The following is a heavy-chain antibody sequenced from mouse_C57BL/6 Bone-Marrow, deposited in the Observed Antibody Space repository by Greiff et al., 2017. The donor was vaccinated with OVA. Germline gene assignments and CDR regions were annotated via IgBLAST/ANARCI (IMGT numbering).Heavy chain of an antibody. J-gene: IGHJ1*03. CDR1: GFTFNTYA. CDR2: IRSKSSNYAT. Sequence: EVKLQESGGGLVQPKGSLKLSCAASGFTFNTYAMHWVRQAPGKGLEWVARIRSKSSNYATYYADSVKDRFTISRDDSQSMLYLQMNNLKTEDPAMYYCVRSLTTVVADWYFDVWGTGTTVTVSS. V-gene: IGHV10-3*01. D-gene: IGHD1-1*01. CDR3: VRSLTTVVADWYFDV.